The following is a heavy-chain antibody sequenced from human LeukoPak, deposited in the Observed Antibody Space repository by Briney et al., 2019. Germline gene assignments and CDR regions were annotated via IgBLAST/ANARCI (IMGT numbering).Heavy chain of an antibody. CDR2: INDSGSL. CDR1: GGSSRGYY. CDR3: ARGATQRSLDEDYYYYMDV. J-gene: IGHJ6*03. Sequence: AETLSLTCAVYGGSSRGYYWNWLWIRQSPGKGLEWIGEINDSGSLNYNPSLKSRVTISENKSLNHFSLMLSSVTAAATAVYFCARGATQRSLDEDYYYYMDVWGKGTTVTVSS. V-gene: IGHV4-34*01. D-gene: IGHD1-1*01.